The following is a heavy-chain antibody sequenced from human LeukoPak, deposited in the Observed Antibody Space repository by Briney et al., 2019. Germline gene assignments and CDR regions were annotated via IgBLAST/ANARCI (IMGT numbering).Heavy chain of an antibody. CDR3: ARVEKDDILTGYLDY. Sequence: PGGSLRLSCAASGCTFSSYWMSWVRQAPGKGLEWVANIKQDGSEKYYVDSVKGRFTISRDNAKNSLYLQMNSLRAEDTAVYYCARVEKDDILTGYLDYWGQGTLVTVSS. V-gene: IGHV3-7*03. CDR2: IKQDGSEK. D-gene: IGHD3-9*01. CDR1: GCTFSSYW. J-gene: IGHJ4*02.